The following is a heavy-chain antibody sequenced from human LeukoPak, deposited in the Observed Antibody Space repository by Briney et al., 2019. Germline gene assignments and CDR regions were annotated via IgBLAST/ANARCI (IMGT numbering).Heavy chain of an antibody. D-gene: IGHD6-19*01. CDR1: GFTFSSYG. J-gene: IGHJ4*02. Sequence: GGSLRLSCAASGFTFSSYGMHWVRQAPGKGLEWVAVISYDGSNKYYADSVKGRFTISRDNSKNTLYPQMNSLRAEDTAVYYCAKDSSAFDYWGQGTLVTVSS. CDR3: AKDSSAFDY. CDR2: ISYDGSNK. V-gene: IGHV3-30*18.